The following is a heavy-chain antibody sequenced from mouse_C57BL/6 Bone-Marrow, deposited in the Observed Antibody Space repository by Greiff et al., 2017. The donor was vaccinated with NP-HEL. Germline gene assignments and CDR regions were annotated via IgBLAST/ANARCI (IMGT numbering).Heavy chain of an antibody. J-gene: IGHJ2*01. CDR3: ARREIKFITPVDYFDY. CDR1: GYTFTDYN. D-gene: IGHD1-1*01. CDR2: INPNNGGT. Sequence: VQLQQSGPELVKPGASVKMSCKASGYTFTDYNMHWVKQSHGKSLEWIGYINPNNGGTSYNQKFKGKATLTVNKSSSTAYMELRSLTSEDSAVYYCARREIKFITPVDYFDYGGQGTTLTVSS. V-gene: IGHV1-22*01.